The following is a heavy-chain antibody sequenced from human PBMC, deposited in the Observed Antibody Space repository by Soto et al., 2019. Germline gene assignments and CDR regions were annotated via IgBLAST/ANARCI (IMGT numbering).Heavy chain of an antibody. Sequence: ASVKVSCKASGYTFSNFAMNWVRQAPGQRLEWMGWINAGNWNTKYSQKFQGRVTITRDTSASTAYMELSSLRSEDTAVYYCTSIHGDSDYYYYGVDVWGKGTRVTVSS. CDR2: INAGNWNT. V-gene: IGHV1-3*01. CDR1: GYTFSNFA. CDR3: TSIHGDSDYYYYGVDV. D-gene: IGHD4-17*01. J-gene: IGHJ6*04.